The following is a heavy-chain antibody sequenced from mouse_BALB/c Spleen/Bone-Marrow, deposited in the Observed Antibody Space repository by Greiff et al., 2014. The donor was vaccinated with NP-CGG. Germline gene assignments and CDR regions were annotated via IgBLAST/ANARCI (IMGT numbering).Heavy chain of an antibody. CDR1: GFTFSSYG. CDR3: ARQYGNLGVMDY. J-gene: IGHJ4*01. V-gene: IGHV5-6*01. CDR2: ISSGGSYT. Sequence: EVHLVESGGDLVKPGGSLKLSCVASGFTFSSYGMSWVRQTPDKRLEWVATISSGGSYTYYPDSVKGRFTISRDNAKNTLYLQMSSLKSEDTAMYYCARQYGNLGVMDYWGQGTSVTVSS. D-gene: IGHD2-1*01.